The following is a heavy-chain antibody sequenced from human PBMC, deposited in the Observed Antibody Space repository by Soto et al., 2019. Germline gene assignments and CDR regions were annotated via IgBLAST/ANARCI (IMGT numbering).Heavy chain of an antibody. D-gene: IGHD6-19*01. CDR1: GYTFTGYY. CDR2: VNPNSGGT. CDR3: ARDRRYSSGAVY. V-gene: IGHV1-2*02. J-gene: IGHJ4*02. Sequence: ASVKVSCKASGYTFTGYYMHWVRQAPGQGLEWMGWVNPNSGGTNYAQKFQGRVTMTRDTSISTAYMELTRLRSDDTAVYYCARDRRYSSGAVYWGQGTLVTVPS.